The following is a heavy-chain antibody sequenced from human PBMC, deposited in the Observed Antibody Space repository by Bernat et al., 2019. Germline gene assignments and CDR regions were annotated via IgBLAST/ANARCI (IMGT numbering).Heavy chain of an antibody. Sequence: QVQLVQSGAEVKKPGSSVKVSCKASGYTFTGYYMHWVRQAPGQGLEWMGRINPNSGGTNYAQKFQDRVTMTRDTSISPAYVELSRLGSDDTAVYYCARGRAGYSSGDFQHWGQGTLVTVSS. V-gene: IGHV1-2*06. CDR2: INPNSGGT. CDR1: GYTFTGYY. J-gene: IGHJ1*01. D-gene: IGHD6-19*01. CDR3: ARGRAGYSSGDFQH.